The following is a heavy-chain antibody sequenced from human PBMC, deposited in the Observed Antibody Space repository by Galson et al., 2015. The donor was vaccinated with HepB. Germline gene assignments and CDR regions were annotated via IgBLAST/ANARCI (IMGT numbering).Heavy chain of an antibody. CDR1: GSTDSNNY. V-gene: IGHV3-66*02. CDR2: IYSGGRP. D-gene: IGHD5-12*01. Sequence: SLRLSCAASGSTDSNNYMSWVRQVAGKGLEWVAIIYSGGRPDYADSVKGRFTISRDNSKNTLYLQMTSLRAEDTALYYYARDPGIYDASTGWGRGTLVTVSS. CDR3: ARDPGIYDASTG. J-gene: IGHJ4*02.